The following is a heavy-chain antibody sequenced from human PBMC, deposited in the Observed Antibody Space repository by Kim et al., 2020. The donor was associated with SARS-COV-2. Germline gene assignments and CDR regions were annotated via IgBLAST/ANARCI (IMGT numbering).Heavy chain of an antibody. J-gene: IGHJ4*02. CDR1: GGSFSGYY. V-gene: IGHV4-34*01. Sequence: SETLSLTCAVYGGSFSGYYWSWIRQPPGKGLEWIGEINHSGSTNYNPSLKSRVTISVDTSKNQFSLKLSSVTAADTAVYYCARTGSWDYWGQGTLVTVSS. CDR2: INHSGST. CDR3: ARTGSWDY.